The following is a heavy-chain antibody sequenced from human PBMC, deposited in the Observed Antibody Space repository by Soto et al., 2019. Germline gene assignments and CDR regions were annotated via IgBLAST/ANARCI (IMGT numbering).Heavy chain of an antibody. Sequence: EVQLLESGGGLVQPGGSLRLSCAASGFTFSSYAMSWVRQAPGKGLEWVSAISGSGGSTYYADSVKGRFTISRDNSKNTWNRQRTGRGAEARAVYSCGKGRGVSGSPEDWGQGTLVTVSS. CDR1: GFTFSSYA. D-gene: IGHD1-26*01. V-gene: IGHV3-23*01. CDR3: GKGRGVSGSPED. CDR2: ISGSGGST. J-gene: IGHJ4*02.